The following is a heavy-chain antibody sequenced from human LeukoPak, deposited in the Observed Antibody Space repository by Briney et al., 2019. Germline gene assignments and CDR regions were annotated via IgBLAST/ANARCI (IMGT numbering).Heavy chain of an antibody. V-gene: IGHV3-23*01. CDR3: ANLGSQFHGSNGI. CDR1: GFIFSNFA. J-gene: IGHJ4*02. CDR2: ITCSGGST. Sequence: GGSLRLSCAASGFIFSNFAMNWIRQAPGKGLEWVPTITCSGGSTYYADSVKGRFTISRDNSKNTLYLQMNSLRAEDTAIYYCANLGSQFHGSNGIWGQGTLVTVSS. D-gene: IGHD3-10*01.